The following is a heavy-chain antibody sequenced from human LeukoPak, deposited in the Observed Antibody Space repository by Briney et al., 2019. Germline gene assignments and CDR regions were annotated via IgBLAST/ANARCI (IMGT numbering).Heavy chain of an antibody. CDR1: GDSFSDYY. CDR3: GSVRGILSYFDL. V-gene: IGHV1-2*02. D-gene: IGHD3-16*01. Sequence: ASVKVSCKASGDSFSDYYIHWVRQAPGQGPEWMGWINLNTGGTKYAQKFDGRFSMTRDTSINTAFMELSGLRFDDTAVYYCGSVRGILSYFDLWGRGTLVTVSS. J-gene: IGHJ2*01. CDR2: INLNTGGT.